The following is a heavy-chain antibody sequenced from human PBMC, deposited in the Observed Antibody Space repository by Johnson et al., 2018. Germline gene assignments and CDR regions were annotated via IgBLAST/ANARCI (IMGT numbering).Heavy chain of an antibody. D-gene: IGHD6-13*01. CDR3: AKEKNEIAAVPPSYSYYMDV. CDR1: GFTFSSYA. J-gene: IGHJ6*03. Sequence: VQLVESGGGLVQPGGSLRLSCAASGFTFSSYAMSWVRQAPGKGLEWVSAIGTAGDTYYPGSVKGRFTISRANSKNTLYLQMNSLRAEDTAVYYCAKEKNEIAAVPPSYSYYMDVGGKGTTVTVSS. V-gene: IGHV3-23*04. CDR2: IGTAGDT.